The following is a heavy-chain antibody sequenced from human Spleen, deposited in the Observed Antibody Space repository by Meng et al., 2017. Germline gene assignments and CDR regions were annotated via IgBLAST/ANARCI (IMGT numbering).Heavy chain of an antibody. CDR3: ARGGDYYDSSGYSFS. Sequence: SETLSLTCVVSGGSFSDYYWSWIRQPPGKGLEWIGEINHSGSTNYNPSLKSRVTISVDTSKNQFSLKLSSVTAADTAVYYCARGGDYYDSSGYSFSWGQGTLVTVSS. J-gene: IGHJ4*02. V-gene: IGHV4-34*01. D-gene: IGHD3-22*01. CDR2: INHSGST. CDR1: GGSFSDYY.